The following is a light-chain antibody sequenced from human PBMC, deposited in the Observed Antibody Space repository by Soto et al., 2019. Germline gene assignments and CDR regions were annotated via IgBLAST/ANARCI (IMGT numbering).Light chain of an antibody. CDR1: SSDVCGYNY. J-gene: IGLJ1*01. V-gene: IGLV2-8*01. CDR3: ISYAGSNNLYV. CDR2: EVS. Sequence: QSVLTQPPSASGSPGQSAAISCTGTSSDVCGYNYVSWYQQHPGKAPKLMIYEVSKRPSGVPDRFSGSKSGNTASLTVSGLQAEDEADYYCISYAGSNNLYVFGTGTKVTVL.